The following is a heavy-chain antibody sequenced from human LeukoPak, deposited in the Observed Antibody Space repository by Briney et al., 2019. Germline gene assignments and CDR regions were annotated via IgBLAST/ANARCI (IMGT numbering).Heavy chain of an antibody. CDR3: ARDISGHSLYYFDY. CDR2: VHHSGSA. J-gene: IGHJ4*02. Sequence: SETLSLTCTVSGYSISSGYFWGWIRQPPGKGLEWIGSVHHSGSAYSNPPLESRVTLSVDTSENQFSLKLDSVTAADTAVYFCARDISGHSLYYFDYWGQGTLVAVSS. CDR1: GYSISSGYF. V-gene: IGHV4-38-2*02. D-gene: IGHD3-22*01.